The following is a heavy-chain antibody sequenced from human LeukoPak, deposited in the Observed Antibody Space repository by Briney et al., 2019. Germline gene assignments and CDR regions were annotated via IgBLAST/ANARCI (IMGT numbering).Heavy chain of an antibody. J-gene: IGHJ4*02. CDR3: ATGGGSSYGRYCFDV. D-gene: IGHD5-18*01. Sequence: PGGSLRLSCAASGFPFASRALTWVRQAPGKGLEWVSSITTDINYSYYSDSVKGWFTVSRDNSKNTLYLQMNGLRVDDTAVYYCATGGGSSYGRYCFDVWGQGVLVTVSS. V-gene: IGHV3-23*05. CDR1: GFPFASRA. CDR2: ITTDINYS.